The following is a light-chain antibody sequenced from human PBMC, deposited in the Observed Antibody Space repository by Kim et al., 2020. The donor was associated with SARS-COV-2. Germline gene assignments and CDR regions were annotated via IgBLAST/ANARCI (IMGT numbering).Light chain of an antibody. CDR1: QDISNN. Sequence: ASVGDRVTISCLASQDISNNLAWFLQKPGKAPKSLIYAASSLQSGAPSRFSGAGSGTDFTLTITTLQAEDCGTYYCQQYSGYPRTFGQGTKVDIK. CDR3: QQYSGYPRT. V-gene: IGKV1-16*01. J-gene: IGKJ1*01. CDR2: AAS.